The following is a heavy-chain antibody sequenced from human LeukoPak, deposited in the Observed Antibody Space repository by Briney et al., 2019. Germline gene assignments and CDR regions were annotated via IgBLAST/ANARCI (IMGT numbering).Heavy chain of an antibody. CDR2: IYYSGST. D-gene: IGHD5-12*01. J-gene: IGHJ3*02. V-gene: IGHV4-59*08. Sequence: SETLSLTCTVSGGSISSYSWSWIRQPPGKGLEWIGSIYYSGSTNYNPSLKNRVTMSVDTSKNQFSLKLSSVTVADTAVYYCARHGGESIVAMILHAFDIWGQGTMVTVSP. CDR3: ARHGGESIVAMILHAFDI. CDR1: GGSISSYS.